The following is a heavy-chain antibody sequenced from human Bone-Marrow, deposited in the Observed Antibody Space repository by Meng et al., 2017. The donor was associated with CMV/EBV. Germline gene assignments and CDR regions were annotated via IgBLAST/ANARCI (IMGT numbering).Heavy chain of an antibody. J-gene: IGHJ6*02. V-gene: IGHV3-21*01. D-gene: IGHD2-2*01. CDR2: ISSSSSYI. Sequence: GESLKISCAASGFTFSNYNMNWVRQAPGKGLEWVSSISSSSSYIYSADSVKGRFTISRDNAKNSLYLQMNSLRAEDTAVYYCASPDIVVVPAATLRGVGMDVWGQGTTVTVSS. CDR1: GFTFSNYN. CDR3: ASPDIVVVPAATLRGVGMDV.